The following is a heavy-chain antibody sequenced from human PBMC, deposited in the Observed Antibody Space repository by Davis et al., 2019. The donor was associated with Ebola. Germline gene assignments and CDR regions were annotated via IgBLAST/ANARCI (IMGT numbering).Heavy chain of an antibody. J-gene: IGHJ4*02. CDR3: VRDRHDTSGYGF. D-gene: IGHD3-22*01. Sequence: SETLSLTCNVSGDSISSAYFAWSWARQPAGKGLEWIGHIYTRGSTNYNPSLKSRVTISGDTSKNQFSLKLTSVTAAATAVYYCVRDRHDTSGYGFWGQGTLVTVSS. V-gene: IGHV4-61*09. CDR1: GDSISSAYFA. CDR2: IYTRGST.